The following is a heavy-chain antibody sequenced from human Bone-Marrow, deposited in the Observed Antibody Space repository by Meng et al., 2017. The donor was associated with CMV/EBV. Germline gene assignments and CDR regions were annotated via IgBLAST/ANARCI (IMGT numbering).Heavy chain of an antibody. V-gene: IGHV3-53*01. J-gene: IGHJ6*02. CDR3: TTDVWGSYYYYYGMDV. CDR1: GFTVSSNY. D-gene: IGHD3-16*01. CDR2: IYSGGST. Sequence: GESLKISCAASGFTVSSNYMSWVRQAPGKGLEWVSVIYSGGSTYYADSVKGRFTISRDNSKNTLYLQMNSLRAEDTAVYYCTTDVWGSYYYYYGMDVWGQGTTVTVSS.